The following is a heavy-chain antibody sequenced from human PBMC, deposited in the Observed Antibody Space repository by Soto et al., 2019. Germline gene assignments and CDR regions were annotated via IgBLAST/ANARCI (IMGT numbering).Heavy chain of an antibody. CDR2: ISYDGSNK. J-gene: IGHJ4*02. V-gene: IGHV3-30*18. CDR3: AKDPMYGVVYYDSSGYFDY. Sequence: QVQLVESGGGVVQPGRSLRLSCAASGFTFSSYGMHWVRQAPGKGLEWVAVISYDGSNKYYADSVKGRFTISRDNSKNTLYLQMNSLRAEDTAVYYCAKDPMYGVVYYDSSGYFDYWGQGTLVTVSS. CDR1: GFTFSSYG. D-gene: IGHD3-22*01.